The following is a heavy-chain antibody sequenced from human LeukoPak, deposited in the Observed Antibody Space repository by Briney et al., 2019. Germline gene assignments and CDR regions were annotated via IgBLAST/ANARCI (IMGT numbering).Heavy chain of an antibody. V-gene: IGHV3-74*01. Sequence: PGGSLRLSCAASGFTFSDYSMNWVRQAPGKGLVWVSRINSDGSSTSYADSVKGRFTISRDNAKNTLYLQMNSLRAEDTAVYYCARGLVATTPFDYWGQGTLVTVSS. CDR1: GFTFSDYS. CDR2: INSDGSST. D-gene: IGHD5-12*01. CDR3: ARGLVATTPFDY. J-gene: IGHJ4*02.